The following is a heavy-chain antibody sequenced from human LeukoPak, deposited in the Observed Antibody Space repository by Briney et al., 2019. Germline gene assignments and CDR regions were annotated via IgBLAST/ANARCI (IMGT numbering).Heavy chain of an antibody. D-gene: IGHD3-10*01. Sequence: PGGSLRLSCAASGFTFSSYSMNWVRQAPGKGLEWVSSISSSSSYIYYADSVKGRFTISRDNAKNSLYLQMNSLRAEDTAVYYCARVYGSGTYFDYWGQGTLVTVSS. CDR2: ISSSSSYI. J-gene: IGHJ4*02. V-gene: IGHV3-21*01. CDR3: ARVYGSGTYFDY. CDR1: GFTFSSYS.